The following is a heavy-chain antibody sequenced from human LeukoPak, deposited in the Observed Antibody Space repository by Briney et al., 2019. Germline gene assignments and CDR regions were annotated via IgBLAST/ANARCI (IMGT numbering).Heavy chain of an antibody. CDR3: ARRIAAAYDAFDI. V-gene: IGHV1-69*05. Sequence: ASVKVSCKASGGTFSSYAISWVRRAPGQGLEWMGRIIPIFGTANYAQKFQGRVTITTDESTSTAYMELSSLRSEDTAVYYCARRIAAAYDAFDIWGQGTMVTVSS. CDR2: IIPIFGTA. D-gene: IGHD6-13*01. CDR1: GGTFSSYA. J-gene: IGHJ3*02.